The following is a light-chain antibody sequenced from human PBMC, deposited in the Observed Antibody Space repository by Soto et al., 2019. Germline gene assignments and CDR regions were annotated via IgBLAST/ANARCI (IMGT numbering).Light chain of an antibody. CDR2: DTS. CDR1: QSVSSSY. J-gene: IGKJ2*01. V-gene: IGKV3-20*01. CDR3: QQYNNWPPYT. Sequence: EIVLTQSPGTLSLSPGERATLSCRASQSVSSSYLAWYQQKPGQAPRLLIYDTSNRATGIPARFSGSGSGTDFTLTISGLQSEDYAVYYCQQYNNWPPYTFGQGTKVDIK.